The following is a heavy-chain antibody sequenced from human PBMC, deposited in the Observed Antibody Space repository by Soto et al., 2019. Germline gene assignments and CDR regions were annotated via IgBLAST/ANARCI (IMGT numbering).Heavy chain of an antibody. V-gene: IGHV1-46*02. CDR2: INPSGGST. CDR1: GYTFNSNY. Sequence: QVQLVQSGAEVKKPGASVKVSGKASGYTFNSNYMHWVRQAPGQGLEWMGIINPSGGSTSYAQKFQGRVSMTRETSTSTVYMELSSLRSEDTALYYCAINLVWSSGWYHLDQGTMVTVYS. CDR3: AINLVWSSGWYH. J-gene: IGHJ4*02. D-gene: IGHD6-19*01.